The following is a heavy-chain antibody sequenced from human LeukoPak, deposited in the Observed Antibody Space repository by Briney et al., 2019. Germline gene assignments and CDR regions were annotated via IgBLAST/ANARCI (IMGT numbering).Heavy chain of an antibody. CDR1: GFTFSSYG. Sequence: GGSLRLSCAASGFTFSSYGMHWVRQAPGKGLEWVAVIWYDGSNKYYADSVKGRFTISRDNSKNTLYLQMNSLRAEDTAVYYCARDVTHWLAAPAFYGMDVWGQGTTVTVSS. CDR3: ARDVTHWLAAPAFYGMDV. V-gene: IGHV3-33*01. CDR2: IWYDGSNK. D-gene: IGHD1-14*01. J-gene: IGHJ6*02.